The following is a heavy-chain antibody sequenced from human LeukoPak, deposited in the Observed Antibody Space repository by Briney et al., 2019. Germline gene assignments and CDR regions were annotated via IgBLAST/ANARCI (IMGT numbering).Heavy chain of an antibody. CDR2: IIPIFGTA. CDR1: GGTFSSYA. D-gene: IGHD5-12*01. V-gene: IGHV1-69*05. CDR3: ARGHRQWLRSYYFDY. J-gene: IGHJ4*02. Sequence: SVKVSCKASGGTFSSYAISWVRQAPGQGLEWMGGIIPIFGTANYAQKFQGRVTITTDESTSTAYMELSSLRSEDTAVYYCARGHRQWLRSYYFDYWGQGTLVTVSS.